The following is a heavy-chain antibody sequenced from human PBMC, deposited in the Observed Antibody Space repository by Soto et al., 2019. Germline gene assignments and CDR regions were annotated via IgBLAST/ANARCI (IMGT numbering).Heavy chain of an antibody. J-gene: IGHJ4*02. CDR1: GLTFSSYA. Sequence: GGSLRLSCAASGLTFSSYAMSWVRQAPGKGLEWVSAISGSGGSTYYADSVKGRFTISRDNSKNTLYLQMNSLRAEDTAVYYCAKDIVVVVAATFDFWGQGTRVTVSS. CDR3: AKDIVVVVAATFDF. CDR2: ISGSGGST. V-gene: IGHV3-23*01. D-gene: IGHD2-15*01.